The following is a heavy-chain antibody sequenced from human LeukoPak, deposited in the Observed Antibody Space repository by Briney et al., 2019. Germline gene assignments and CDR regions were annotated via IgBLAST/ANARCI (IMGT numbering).Heavy chain of an antibody. CDR2: IIPIFGTA. Sequence: ASVKVSCKASGYTFTGYYMHWVRQAPGQGLEWMGGIIPIFGTANYAQKFQGRVTITADKSTSTAYMELSSLRSEDTAVYYCARGLHDYGDYDDYWGQGTLVTVSS. CDR1: GYTFTGYY. V-gene: IGHV1-69*06. J-gene: IGHJ4*02. D-gene: IGHD4-17*01. CDR3: ARGLHDYGDYDDY.